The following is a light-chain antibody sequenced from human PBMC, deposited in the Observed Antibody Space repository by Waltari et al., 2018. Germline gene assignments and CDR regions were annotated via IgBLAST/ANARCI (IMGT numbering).Light chain of an antibody. CDR1: TSGDNY. CDR3: QAWDSTTANYV. Sequence: SYELTHPPSVSVSPGQTASMTSSGDTSGDNYACWYQQKPGQSPVLVIYQDTKRPSRVPERFSGSKSGNTATLTISGTQAMDEADYYCQAWDSTTANYVFGPGTKMTVL. V-gene: IGLV3-1*01. J-gene: IGLJ1*01. CDR2: QDT.